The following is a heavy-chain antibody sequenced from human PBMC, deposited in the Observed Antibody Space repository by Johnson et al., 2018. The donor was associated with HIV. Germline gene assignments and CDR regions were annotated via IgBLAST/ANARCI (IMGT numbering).Heavy chain of an antibody. D-gene: IGHD3-22*01. V-gene: IGHV3-30*04. CDR1: GFTFSSYA. CDR2: ISYDGSNK. CDR3: AREGGTFYDSSGSLAFDI. J-gene: IGHJ3*02. Sequence: QVQLVESGGGVVQPVGSLRLSCAASGFTFSSYAMHWVRQAPGKGLEWVAVISYDGSNKYYADSVRGRLTISRDNSKNTVYLQMNSLRIEDTAVYYCAREGGTFYDSSGSLAFDIWGRGTAVDVSS.